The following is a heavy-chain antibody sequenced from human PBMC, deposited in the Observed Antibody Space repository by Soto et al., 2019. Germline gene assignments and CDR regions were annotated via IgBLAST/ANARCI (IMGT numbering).Heavy chain of an antibody. J-gene: IGHJ4*02. V-gene: IGHV3-7*03. Sequence: EVQLVESGGGLVQPGGSLRLSCAASGFTFSSYWMSWVRQAPGKGLEWVANIKQDGSEKYYVDSVKGRFSISRDNAKNSLYLQMNSLRAEDTAVYYCARTIVVVPAAIPSTYFDYWVQGTLVTVSS. CDR3: ARTIVVVPAAIPSTYFDY. CDR2: IKQDGSEK. D-gene: IGHD2-2*01. CDR1: GFTFSSYW.